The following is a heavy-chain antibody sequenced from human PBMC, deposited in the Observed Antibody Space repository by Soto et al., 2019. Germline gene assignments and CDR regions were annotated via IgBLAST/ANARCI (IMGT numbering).Heavy chain of an antibody. CDR2: ISGYNGHT. CDR1: GYTFTTYG. V-gene: IGHV1-18*01. Sequence: QVQLVQSGAEVRKPGASVKVSCKASGYTFTTYGISWVRQAPGQGLEWMGWISGYNGHTKYAQKFQGRVTMTTDTTTSTVYMKQRSMISDDTAVYYCAREGEMPYYYYGLDVWGQGTTVTVSS. D-gene: IGHD3-16*01. CDR3: AREGEMPYYYYGLDV. J-gene: IGHJ6*02.